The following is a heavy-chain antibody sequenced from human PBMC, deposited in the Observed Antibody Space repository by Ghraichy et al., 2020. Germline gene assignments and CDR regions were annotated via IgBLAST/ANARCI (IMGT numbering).Heavy chain of an antibody. CDR1: GFTFSSYF. CDR2: ISSTGRNI. J-gene: IGHJ4*02. Sequence: GGSLRLSCAASGFTFSSYFMNWVRQAPGKGLEWVSSISSTGRNIYYADSVRGRFSVSRDNPRNSLYLQMNSLTAEDTAVYYCAKARNPATSFDEGGPDFWGQGTLFTVSS. V-gene: IGHV3-21*01. D-gene: IGHD1-26*01. CDR3: AKARNPATSFDEGGPDF.